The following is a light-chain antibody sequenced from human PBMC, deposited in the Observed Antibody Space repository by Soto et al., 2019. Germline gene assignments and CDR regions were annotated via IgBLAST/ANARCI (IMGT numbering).Light chain of an antibody. CDR1: QTVSSNY. V-gene: IGKV3-20*01. Sequence: EIVLTQSPGTLSLSPGERATLSCRTSQTVSSNYLAWYQQKPGQAPRLLIYGASSRATGIPDRFSGSGSGTDFTLTISRLEPEGFAVYYCQQYGTSPGTFGQGTKVVIK. CDR3: QQYGTSPGT. CDR2: GAS. J-gene: IGKJ1*01.